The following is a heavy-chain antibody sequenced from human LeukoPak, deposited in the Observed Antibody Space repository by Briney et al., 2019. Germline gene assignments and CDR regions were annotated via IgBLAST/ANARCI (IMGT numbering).Heavy chain of an antibody. J-gene: IGHJ1*01. CDR3: ARVRGTFETD. Sequence: NPSETLSLTCTVWGASIRTYYWSWLRQPPGKGREWLGYLYLSGLPPYPPPLHIRVSMSLDTSQSQFSLNLNSVTAADTAIYSCARVRGTFETDWGQGTLVTVSS. CDR2: LYLSGLP. V-gene: IGHV4-59*01. D-gene: IGHD2/OR15-2a*01. CDR1: GASIRTYY.